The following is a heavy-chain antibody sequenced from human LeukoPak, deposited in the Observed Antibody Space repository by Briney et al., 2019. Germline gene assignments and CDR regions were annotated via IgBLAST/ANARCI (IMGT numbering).Heavy chain of an antibody. CDR1: GFTFSDYY. V-gene: IGHV3-11*01. Sequence: PGGSLRLSCAASGFTFSDYYMSWIRQAPGKGLEWVSYISSSGSTIYYADSVKGRFTISSDNAKNSLYLQMNSLRAEDTAVYYCARDTTYYYDSSGYPGYWGQGTLVTVSS. CDR3: ARDTTYYYDSSGYPGY. D-gene: IGHD3-22*01. J-gene: IGHJ4*02. CDR2: ISSSGSTI.